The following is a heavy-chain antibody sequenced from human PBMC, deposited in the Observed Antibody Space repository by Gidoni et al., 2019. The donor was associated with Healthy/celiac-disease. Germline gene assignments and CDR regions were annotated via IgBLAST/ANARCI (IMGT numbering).Heavy chain of an antibody. CDR3: ARAGLVINCGGDCLYFDY. D-gene: IGHD2-21*02. Sequence: EVQLVESGGGLVKPGGSLRLYCAASGFTFSSYSMNWVRQAPGKGLEWVSSISSSSSYIYYADSVKGRFTISRDNAKNSLYLQMNSLRAEDTAVYYCARAGLVINCGGDCLYFDYWGQGTLVTVSS. CDR2: ISSSSSYI. J-gene: IGHJ4*02. V-gene: IGHV3-21*01. CDR1: GFTFSSYS.